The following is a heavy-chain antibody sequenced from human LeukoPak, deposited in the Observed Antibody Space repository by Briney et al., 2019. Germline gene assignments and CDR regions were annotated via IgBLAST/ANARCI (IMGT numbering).Heavy chain of an antibody. Sequence: GGSLRLSCAASGFTFSSYAMHWVRQAPGKGLEWVAVISYDGSNKYYADSVKGRFTISRDNAKNSLYLQMNSLRAEDTAVYYCARVYSYGPYYYYYYMDVWGKGTTVTVSS. CDR2: ISYDGSNK. CDR1: GFTFSSYA. V-gene: IGHV3-30-3*01. CDR3: ARVYSYGPYYYYYYMDV. J-gene: IGHJ6*03. D-gene: IGHD5-18*01.